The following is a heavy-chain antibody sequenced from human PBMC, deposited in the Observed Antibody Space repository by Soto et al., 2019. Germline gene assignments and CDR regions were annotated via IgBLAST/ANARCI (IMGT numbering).Heavy chain of an antibody. J-gene: IGHJ4*02. CDR1: GDSVSSNSAA. D-gene: IGHD6-19*01. CDR3: ARDLIAVAGHLDY. CDR2: TYYRSKWYN. V-gene: IGHV6-1*01. Sequence: SQTLSLTCAISGDSVSSNSAAWNWIRKSPSRGLEWLGRTYYRSKWYNDYAVSVKSRITINPDTSKNQFSLQLNSVTPEDTAVYYCARDLIAVAGHLDYWGQGTQVTVSS.